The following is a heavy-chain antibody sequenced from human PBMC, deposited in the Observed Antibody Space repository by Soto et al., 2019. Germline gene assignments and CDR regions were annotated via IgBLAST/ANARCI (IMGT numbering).Heavy chain of an antibody. Sequence: SETLSLTCTVSDGSISRSTSYWGWIRQPPGKGLEGIGSVHYTGSTYYNPSLKSRVTMSVASSKNHLSLKVSSVTAADTAVYYCARHLYSGESSGYYGYWGQGALVTVSS. CDR3: ARHLYSGESSGYYGY. CDR1: DGSISRSTSY. D-gene: IGHD3-22*01. CDR2: VHYTGST. V-gene: IGHV4-39*01. J-gene: IGHJ4*02.